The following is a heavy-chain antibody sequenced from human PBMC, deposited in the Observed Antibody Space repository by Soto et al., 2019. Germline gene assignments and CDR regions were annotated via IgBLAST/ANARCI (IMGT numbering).Heavy chain of an antibody. J-gene: IGHJ5*02. CDR3: ARDGPPMVRGVSNWFDP. Sequence: QVQLVQSGAEVKKPGSSVKVSCKASGGTFSSYAISWVRQAPGQGLEWMGGIIPIFGTANYAQKFQGRVTITADESTSTAYMGLSSLRSEDTAVYYCARDGPPMVRGVSNWFDPWGQGTLVTVSS. V-gene: IGHV1-69*12. CDR2: IIPIFGTA. D-gene: IGHD3-10*01. CDR1: GGTFSSYA.